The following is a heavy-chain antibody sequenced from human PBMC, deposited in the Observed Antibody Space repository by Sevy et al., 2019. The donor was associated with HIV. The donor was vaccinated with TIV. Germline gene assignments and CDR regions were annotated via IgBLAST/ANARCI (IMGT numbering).Heavy chain of an antibody. D-gene: IGHD3-16*01. Sequence: ASVKVSCKASGYTFTSYGISWVRQAPGQGLEWMGWISAYKGNTNYAQMFQGRVTMTTDTSTFTAYMELRSLRYDDTVVYYCARDRDYDYIWGTFPYRDYWGQGTLVTVSS. CDR1: GYTFTSYG. J-gene: IGHJ4*02. CDR2: ISAYKGNT. CDR3: ARDRDYDYIWGTFPYRDY. V-gene: IGHV1-18*01.